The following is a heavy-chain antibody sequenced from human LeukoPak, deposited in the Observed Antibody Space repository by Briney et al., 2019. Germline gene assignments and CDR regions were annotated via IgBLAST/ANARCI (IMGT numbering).Heavy chain of an antibody. D-gene: IGHD3-10*01. CDR3: AKDMNSYGSGSSYNPWGPFDS. CDR1: GFTFDHFA. CDR2: IAWNSGNT. Sequence: GGSLRLSCAASGFTFDHFAMHWVRQAPGKALEWVSGIAWNSGNTGFADSVKGRFTISRDNAENSLSLQMNSLTPEDTAFYFCAKDMNSYGSGSSYNPWGPFDSWGQGTLVTVSS. J-gene: IGHJ4*02. V-gene: IGHV3-9*01.